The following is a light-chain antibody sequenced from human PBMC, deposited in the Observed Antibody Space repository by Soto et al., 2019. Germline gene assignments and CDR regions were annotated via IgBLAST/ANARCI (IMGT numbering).Light chain of an antibody. Sequence: EIVLTQSPGTLSLSPGKRATLSCSASQSISSSYLAWYQQRPGQAPRLLIYGASSRATGIPDRFSGSGSGTEFTLTISRLEPEDFAVYYCQRYNNWPLTFGGGTKVDIK. V-gene: IGKV3-20*01. CDR3: QRYNNWPLT. J-gene: IGKJ4*01. CDR2: GAS. CDR1: QSISSSY.